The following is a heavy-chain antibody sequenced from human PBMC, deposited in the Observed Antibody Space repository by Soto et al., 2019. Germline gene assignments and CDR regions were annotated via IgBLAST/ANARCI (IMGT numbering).Heavy chain of an antibody. V-gene: IGHV4-31*03. CDR1: GGSVSSGGYY. D-gene: IGHD6-13*01. CDR3: ARDIKTAAAGPFGYYYYGMDV. CDR2: IYYSGST. Sequence: TSETLSLTCTVSGGSVSSGGYYWSWIRQHPGKGLEWIGYIYYSGSTYYNPSLKSRVTISVDTSKNQFSLKLSSVTAADTAVYYCARDIKTAAAGPFGYYYYGMDVWGQGTTVTVSS. J-gene: IGHJ6*02.